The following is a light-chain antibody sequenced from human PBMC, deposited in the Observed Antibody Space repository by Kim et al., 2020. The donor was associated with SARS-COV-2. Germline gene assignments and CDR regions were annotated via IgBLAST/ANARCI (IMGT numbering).Light chain of an antibody. CDR1: QSVNTW. CDR3: QQYYIYWT. J-gene: IGKJ1*01. V-gene: IGKV1-5*03. Sequence: DIQMTQSPSTLSASVGDRVTITCRASQSVNTWLAWYQQKSGKAPKLLIYRASSLESGVPSRFSGSGSGTEFTLTINSLQPDDFATYYCQQYYIYWTFGQGTKVYIK. CDR2: RAS.